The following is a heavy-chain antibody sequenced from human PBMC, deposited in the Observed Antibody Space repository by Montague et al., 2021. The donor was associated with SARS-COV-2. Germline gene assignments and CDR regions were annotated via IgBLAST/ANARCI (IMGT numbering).Heavy chain of an antibody. V-gene: IGHV3-30*04. CDR2: ISYDGSNK. CDR3: ARDHLNRRGAEGFLTIFGVVTSNYFDY. D-gene: IGHD3-3*01. CDR1: GFTFSSYA. J-gene: IGHJ4*02. Sequence: YLRLSCAASGFTFSSYAMHWVRQAPGKGLEWVAVISYDGSNKYYXXSLKGRFTISRDNSKNTLYLQMNSLRAEDTAVYYCARDHLNRRGAEGFLTIFGVVTSNYFDYWGQGTLVTVSS.